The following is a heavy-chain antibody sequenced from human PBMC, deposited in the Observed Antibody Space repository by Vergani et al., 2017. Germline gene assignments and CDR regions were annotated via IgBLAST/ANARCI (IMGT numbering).Heavy chain of an antibody. CDR1: GLTFSSYA. CDR3: AKNPTYYYDSSAYFDY. CDR2: ISGSGGST. D-gene: IGHD3-22*01. Sequence: EVQLLESGGGLVQPGGSLRLSCAASGLTFSSYAMSWVCQAPGKGLEWGSAISGSGGSTYYAGSVKGRFTISRDNSKNTLYLQMNSLRAEDRAVYYCAKNPTYYYDSSAYFDYWGQRTLVTVSS. J-gene: IGHJ4*02. V-gene: IGHV3-23*01.